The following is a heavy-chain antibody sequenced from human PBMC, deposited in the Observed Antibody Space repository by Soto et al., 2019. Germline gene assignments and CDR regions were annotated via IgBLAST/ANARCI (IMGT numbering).Heavy chain of an antibody. CDR3: ARDPLGVAANPEPFDY. Sequence: ASVKVSYKASGYTFTSYGISWVRQAPGQGLEWMGWISAYNGNTNYAQKLQGRVTMTTDTSTSTAYMELRSLRSDDTAVYYCARDPLGVAANPEPFDYWGQGTLVTVSS. J-gene: IGHJ4*02. CDR2: ISAYNGNT. D-gene: IGHD2-15*01. CDR1: GYTFTSYG. V-gene: IGHV1-18*01.